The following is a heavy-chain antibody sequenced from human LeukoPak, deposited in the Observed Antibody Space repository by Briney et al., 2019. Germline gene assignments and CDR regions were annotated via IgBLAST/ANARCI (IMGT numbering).Heavy chain of an antibody. Sequence: GGSLRLSCAASGFTFSSYGMHWVRQAPGKGLEWVAFIRYDGSNKYYADSVKGRFTISRDNSKNTLYLQMNSLRAEDTAVYYCARLMVYARFGAFDIWGQGTMVTVSS. D-gene: IGHD2-8*01. V-gene: IGHV3-30*02. J-gene: IGHJ3*02. CDR3: ARLMVYARFGAFDI. CDR2: IRYDGSNK. CDR1: GFTFSSYG.